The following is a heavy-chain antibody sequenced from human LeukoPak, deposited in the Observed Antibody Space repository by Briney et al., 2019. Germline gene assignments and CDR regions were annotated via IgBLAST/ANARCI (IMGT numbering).Heavy chain of an antibody. D-gene: IGHD3-10*01. CDR2: IKEDGSEK. J-gene: IGHJ4*02. CDR1: GFTFSSYW. CDR3: AEKGYAGSGTYSYYFDY. V-gene: IGHV3-7*03. Sequence: SGGSLRLSCVASGFTFSSYWMTWVRQAPGKGLEWLANIKEDGSEKYYVDSVKGRFTISRDNSKNTVNLQMNSLRVEDTAVYYCAEKGYAGSGTYSYYFDYWGQGTLVTVSS.